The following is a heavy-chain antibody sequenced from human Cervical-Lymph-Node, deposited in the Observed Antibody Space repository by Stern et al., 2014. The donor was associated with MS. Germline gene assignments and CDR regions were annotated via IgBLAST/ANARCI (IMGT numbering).Heavy chain of an antibody. Sequence: QVQLQESGPGLVKPSGTLSLTCDVSGGSISSGDWWTWVRQPPGKGLEWIGEVYHSGSANYNPSLKSRVTISVDRSKNQFSLKLTSVTAADTAVYYCARDRHCGGDCYSAWLDSWGQGTLVTVSA. J-gene: IGHJ5*01. V-gene: IGHV4-4*02. CDR2: VYHSGSA. CDR3: ARDRHCGGDCYSAWLDS. CDR1: GGSISSGDW. D-gene: IGHD2-21*02.